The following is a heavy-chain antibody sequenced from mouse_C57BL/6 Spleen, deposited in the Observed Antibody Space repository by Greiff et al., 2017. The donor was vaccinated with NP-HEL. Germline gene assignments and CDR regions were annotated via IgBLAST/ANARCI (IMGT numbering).Heavy chain of an antibody. D-gene: IGHD1-1*01. CDR1: GYTFTSYW. V-gene: IGHV1-55*01. J-gene: IGHJ2*01. CDR2: IYPGSGST. Sequence: QVQLQQPGAELVKPGASVKMSCKASGYTFTSYWITWVKQRPGQGLEWIGDIYPGSGSTNYNEKFKSKATLTVDTSSSTAYMQLSSLTSEDSAVYYCARKGTTVVATDYFDYWGQGTTLTVSS. CDR3: ARKGTTVVATDYFDY.